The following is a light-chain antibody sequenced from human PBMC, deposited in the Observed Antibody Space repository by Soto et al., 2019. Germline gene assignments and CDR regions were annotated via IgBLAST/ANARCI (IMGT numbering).Light chain of an antibody. CDR2: DAS. Sequence: EIVLTQSPATLSLSPGERATLSCRASQSVSSYLAWYQQKPGQAPRLLIYDASNRATGIPARFSGSGSGTDFTLTISSLEPEDFAFYYCQQRSNGPPLTFGGGTKVEIK. V-gene: IGKV3-11*01. CDR3: QQRSNGPPLT. J-gene: IGKJ4*01. CDR1: QSVSSY.